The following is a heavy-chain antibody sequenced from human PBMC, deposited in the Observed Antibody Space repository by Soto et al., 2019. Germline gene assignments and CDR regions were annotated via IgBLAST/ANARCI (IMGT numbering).Heavy chain of an antibody. Sequence: PSETLSLTCTVSGGSISSYYWSWIRQPPGKGLEWIGYIYYSGSTNYNPSLKSRVTISVDTSKNQFSLKLSSVTAADTAVYYCARLILTGYFRTNRGFDYRGQGTMVTV. CDR3: ARLILTGYFRTNRGFDY. V-gene: IGHV4-59*01. D-gene: IGHD3-9*01. J-gene: IGHJ4*02. CDR2: IYYSGST. CDR1: GGSISSYY.